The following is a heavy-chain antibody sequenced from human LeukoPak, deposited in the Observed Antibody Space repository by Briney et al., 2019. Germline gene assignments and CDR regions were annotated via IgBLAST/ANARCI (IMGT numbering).Heavy chain of an antibody. CDR1: GFTFSNYV. J-gene: IGHJ4*02. D-gene: IGHD3-9*01. CDR3: AKEVRDYDILAGSGGVDC. V-gene: IGHV3-23*01. CDR2: ISGNGVRT. Sequence: GGSLRLSCAASGFTFSNYVLSWVRQAPGKGLEWVSGISGNGVRTYYVDSVKGRFTISRDNSKNTVHLQTSRLTAVDTAVYYCAKEVRDYDILAGSGGVDCWGQGTLVTVSS.